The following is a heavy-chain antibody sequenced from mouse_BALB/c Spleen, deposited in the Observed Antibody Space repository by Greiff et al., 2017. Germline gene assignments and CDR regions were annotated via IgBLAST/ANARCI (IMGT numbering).Heavy chain of an antibody. CDR2: ISYDGSN. D-gene: IGHD2-2*01. V-gene: IGHV3-6*02. CDR3: ARVDYGYDVAWFAY. CDR1: GYSITSGYY. Sequence: ESGPGLVKPSQSLSLTCSVTGYSITSGYYWNWIRQFPGNKLEWMGYISYDGSNNYNPSLKNRISITRDTSKNQFFLKLNSVTTEDTATYYCARVDYGYDVAWFAYWGQGTLVTVSA. J-gene: IGHJ3*01.